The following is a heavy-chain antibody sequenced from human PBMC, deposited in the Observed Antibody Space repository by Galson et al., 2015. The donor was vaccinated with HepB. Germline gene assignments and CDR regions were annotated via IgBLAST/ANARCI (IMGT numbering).Heavy chain of an antibody. D-gene: IGHD6-13*01. CDR3: ARASLKTPGHHSSSWYNSYWFDP. V-gene: IGHV4-38-2*02. CDR2: IYHSGST. CDR1: GYSISSGYY. J-gene: IGHJ5*02. Sequence: LSLTCTVSGYSISSGYYWGWIRQPPGKGLEWIGSIYHSGSTYYNPSLKSRVTISVDTSKNQFSLKLSSVTAADTAVYYCARASLKTPGHHSSSWYNSYWFDPWGQGTLVTVSS.